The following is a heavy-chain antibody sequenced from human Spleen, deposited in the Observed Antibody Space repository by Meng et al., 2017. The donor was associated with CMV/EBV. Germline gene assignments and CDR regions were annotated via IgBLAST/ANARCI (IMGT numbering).Heavy chain of an antibody. V-gene: IGHV3-23*01. CDR2: INDGGGTT. CDR1: GFIFNKYA. CDR3: AGSIDY. Sequence: GESLKISCAASGFIFNKYAMTWIRQAPGKGLEWVTTINDGGGTTYYADSVKGRFTISRDNSRNTLYLQMNSLRAEDTAVYYCAGSIDYWGQGTLVTVSS. J-gene: IGHJ4*02.